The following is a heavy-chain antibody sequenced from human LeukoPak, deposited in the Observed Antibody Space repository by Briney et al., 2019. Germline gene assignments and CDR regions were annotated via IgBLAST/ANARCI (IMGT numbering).Heavy chain of an antibody. V-gene: IGHV3-74*01. D-gene: IGHD3-22*01. J-gene: IGHJ4*02. CDR1: GFTFSNFW. CDR3: ASGGRYYDISGYSDF. CDR2: ISLDGTTT. Sequence: GGSLRLSCAASGFTFSNFWMHWVRQTQDKGLVWISRISLDGTTTYYADSVRGRFTISRGNAKNTLYLHMNSLRIEDTAVYFCASGGRYYDISGYSDFWGQGTLVTVSS.